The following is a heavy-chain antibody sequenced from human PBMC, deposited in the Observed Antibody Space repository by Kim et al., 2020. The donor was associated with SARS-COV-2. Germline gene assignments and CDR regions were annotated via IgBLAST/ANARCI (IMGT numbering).Heavy chain of an antibody. CDR2: A. Sequence: AAHAGSVKGRFTNSRDNAKSTLYLQMDSLTDDDTAVYYCARFAVVTGGDYWGQGTLVTVSS. V-gene: IGHV3-74*01. CDR3: ARFAVVTGGDY. D-gene: IGHD2-21*01. J-gene: IGHJ4*02.